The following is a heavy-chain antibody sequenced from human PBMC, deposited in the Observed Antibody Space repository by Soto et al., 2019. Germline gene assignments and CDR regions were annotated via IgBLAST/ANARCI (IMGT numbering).Heavy chain of an antibody. CDR3: AAAYDFWSGYSSYYGMDV. V-gene: IGHV1-58*01. CDR2: IVVGSGNT. Sequence: SVKVSCKASGFTFTSSAVQWVRQARGQRLEWIGWIVVGSGNTNYAQKFQERVTITRDMSTSTAYMELSSLRSEDTAVYYCAAAYDFWSGYSSYYGMDVWGQGTTVTVS. J-gene: IGHJ6*02. D-gene: IGHD3-3*01. CDR1: GFTFTSSA.